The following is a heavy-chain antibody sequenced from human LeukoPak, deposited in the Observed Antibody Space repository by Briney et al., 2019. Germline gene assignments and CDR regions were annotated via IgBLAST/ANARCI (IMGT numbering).Heavy chain of an antibody. V-gene: IGHV1-18*01. CDR2: ISACNGNT. Sequence: GASVKVSCKASGYTFTSYGISWVRQAPGQGLEWMGWISACNGNTNYAQKLQGRVTMTTDTSTSTAYMELRSLRSDDTAVYYCARDGVDFWSGYPPFDYWGQGTLVTVSS. D-gene: IGHD3-3*01. CDR3: ARDGVDFWSGYPPFDY. J-gene: IGHJ4*02. CDR1: GYTFTSYG.